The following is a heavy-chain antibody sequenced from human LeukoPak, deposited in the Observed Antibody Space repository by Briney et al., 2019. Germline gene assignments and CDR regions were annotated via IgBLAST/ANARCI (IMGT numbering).Heavy chain of an antibody. CDR2: IIPIFGTA. V-gene: IGHV1-69*13. J-gene: IGHJ5*02. CDR1: GGTFSSYA. CDR3: ARAGDDSSAFSRFDP. Sequence: SVKVSCKASGGTFSSYAISWVRQAPGQGLEWMGGIIPIFGTANYAQKFQGRVTITADESTSTPYMELSRLRSEDTAVYYCARAGDDSSAFSRFDPWGQGTLVTVSS. D-gene: IGHD3-22*01.